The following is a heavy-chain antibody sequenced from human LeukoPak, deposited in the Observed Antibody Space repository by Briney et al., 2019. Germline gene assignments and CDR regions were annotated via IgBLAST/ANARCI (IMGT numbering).Heavy chain of an antibody. CDR1: GFTFSSYA. Sequence: PGGSLRLSCSASGFTFSSYAMHWVRQAPGKGLEWVAVISYDGSNKYYADSVKGRFTISRDNSKNTLYLQMNSLRAEDTAVYYCAKDDSSGSAPCDWGQGTLVTVSS. CDR3: AKDDSSGSAPCD. CDR2: ISYDGSNK. J-gene: IGHJ4*02. V-gene: IGHV3-30*04. D-gene: IGHD3-22*01.